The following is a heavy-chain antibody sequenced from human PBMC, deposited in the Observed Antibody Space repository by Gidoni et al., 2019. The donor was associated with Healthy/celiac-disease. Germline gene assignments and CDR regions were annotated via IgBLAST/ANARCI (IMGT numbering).Heavy chain of an antibody. D-gene: IGHD2-2*01. V-gene: IGHV4-39*07. J-gene: IGHJ4*02. CDR2: IYYSGST. Sequence: QLQLQESGPGLVKPSETLSLTCTVSGGSISSSSYYWGWIRQPPGKGLEWIGSIYYSGSTYYNPSLKSRVTISVDTSKNQFSLKLSSVTAADTAVYYCAREGPTSPVVPAAPFDYWGQGTLVTVSS. CDR3: AREGPTSPVVPAAPFDY. CDR1: GGSISSSSYY.